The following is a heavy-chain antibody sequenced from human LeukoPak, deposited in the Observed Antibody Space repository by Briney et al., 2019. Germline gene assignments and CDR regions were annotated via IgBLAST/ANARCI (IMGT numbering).Heavy chain of an antibody. V-gene: IGHV3-23*01. CDR3: AKSFGPVIAAAGTGAD. D-gene: IGHD6-13*01. CDR2: ISGSGVNT. J-gene: IGHJ4*02. CDR1: GFTFNNAW. Sequence: GGSLRLSCAASGFTFNNAWMSWVRQAPGKGLEWVSAISGSGVNTDHADSVKGRFTISRDNSKNTLYLQMNSLRVEDTAVYYCAKSFGPVIAAAGTGADWGQGTLVTVSS.